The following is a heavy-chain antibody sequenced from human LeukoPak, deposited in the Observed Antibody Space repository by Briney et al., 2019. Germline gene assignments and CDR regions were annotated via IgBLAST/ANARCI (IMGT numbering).Heavy chain of an antibody. CDR3: ARDHSSGLYYFDY. D-gene: IGHD6-19*01. CDR1: GGTFSSYA. CDR2: IIPIFGTA. Sequence: ASVKVSCKASGGTFSSYATSWVRQAPGQGLEWMGGIIPIFGTANYAQKFQGRVTITADESTSTAYMELSSLRSEGTAVYYCARDHSSGLYYFDYWGQGTLVTVSS. J-gene: IGHJ4*02. V-gene: IGHV1-69*13.